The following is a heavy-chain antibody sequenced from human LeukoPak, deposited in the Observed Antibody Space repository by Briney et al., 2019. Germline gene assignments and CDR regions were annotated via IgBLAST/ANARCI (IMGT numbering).Heavy chain of an antibody. CDR2: ISAYNGNT. CDR1: GGTFSSYA. J-gene: IGHJ4*02. V-gene: IGHV1-18*01. CDR3: ARDFGRSGTGY. Sequence: GASVKVSCKASGGTFSSYAISWVRQAPGQGLEWMGWISAYNGNTNHAQKLQGRVTMTTDTSTSTAYMELRSLRSDDTAVYYCARDFGRSGTGYWGQGTLVTVSS. D-gene: IGHD3-3*01.